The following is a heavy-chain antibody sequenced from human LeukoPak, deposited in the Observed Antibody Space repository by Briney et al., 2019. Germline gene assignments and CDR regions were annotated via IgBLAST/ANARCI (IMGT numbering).Heavy chain of an antibody. V-gene: IGHV3-7*03. J-gene: IGHJ5*02. CDR1: GFTLSGRW. CDR2: INQDGTDK. CDR3: AREIVGTHKSRFDP. Sequence: GGSLRLSCAASGFTLSGRWMSWLRQAPGKGLEWVANINQDGTDKYYVDSVKGRFTISRHNAKNSLYLQMNSLRAEDTAVYYCAREIVGTHKSRFDPWGQGTLVNVSS. D-gene: IGHD1-26*01.